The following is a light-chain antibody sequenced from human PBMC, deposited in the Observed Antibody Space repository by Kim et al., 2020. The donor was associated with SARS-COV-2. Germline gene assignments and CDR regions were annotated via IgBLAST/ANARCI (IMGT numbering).Light chain of an antibody. CDR3: QQLSSYPLT. Sequence: ASVGDRVTITCRASQGISSYLAWYQQQPGKAPKLLIYAASTLQSGVPSRFRGSGSGTDFTLTISSLQPEDFATYYCQQLSSYPLTFGGGTKVDIK. CDR2: AAS. V-gene: IGKV1-9*01. CDR1: QGISSY. J-gene: IGKJ4*01.